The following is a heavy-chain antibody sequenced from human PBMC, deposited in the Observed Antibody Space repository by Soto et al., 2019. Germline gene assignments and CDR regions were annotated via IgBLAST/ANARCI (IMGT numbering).Heavy chain of an antibody. J-gene: IGHJ4*02. V-gene: IGHV4-4*02. CDR1: GGSISSSNW. CDR2: IYHSGST. D-gene: IGHD3-22*01. Sequence: SETLSLTCAVSGGSISSSNWWSWVRQPPGKGLEWIGEIYHSGSTNCNPSLKSRVTISVDKSKNQFSLKLSSVTAADTAVYYCARSGHYYDSSGYYSDYWGQGTLVTVSS. CDR3: ARSGHYYDSSGYYSDY.